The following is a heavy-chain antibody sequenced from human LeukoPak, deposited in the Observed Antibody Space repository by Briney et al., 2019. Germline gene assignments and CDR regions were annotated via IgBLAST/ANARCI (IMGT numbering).Heavy chain of an antibody. D-gene: IGHD3-9*01. CDR1: GGSISSYY. CDR3: ARNYDILTGYYVLDY. V-gene: IGHV4-59*01. Sequence: SETLSLTCTVSGGSISSYYWSWIRQPPGKGLEWIGYIYYSGSTNYNPSLKSRVTISVDTSKNQFSLKLSSVTAADTAVYYCARNYDILTGYYVLDYWAREPWSPSPQ. CDR2: IYYSGST. J-gene: IGHJ4*02.